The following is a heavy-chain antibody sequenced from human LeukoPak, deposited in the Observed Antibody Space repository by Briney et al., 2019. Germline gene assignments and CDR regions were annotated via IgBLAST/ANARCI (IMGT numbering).Heavy chain of an antibody. D-gene: IGHD6-13*01. J-gene: IGHJ4*02. CDR2: TYYSGST. CDR3: ARDGGRQQLPDY. V-gene: IGHV4-59*12. CDR1: GGSISSYY. Sequence: SETLSLTCTVSGGSISSYYWSWIRQPPGKGLEWIGYTYYSGSTNYNPSLKSRVTISVDTSKNQFSLKLSSVTAADTAVYYCARDGGRQQLPDYWGQGTLVTVSS.